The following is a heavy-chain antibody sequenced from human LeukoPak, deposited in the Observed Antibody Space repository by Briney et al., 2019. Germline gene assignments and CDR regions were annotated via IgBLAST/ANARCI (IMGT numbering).Heavy chain of an antibody. CDR1: GGSISSSSYY. J-gene: IGHJ4*02. D-gene: IGHD6-6*01. CDR2: IYYSGST. Sequence: SETLSLTCTVSGGSISSSSYYWGWIRQPPGKGLEWIGSIYYSGSTYSNPSLKSRVTISVDTSKNQFSLKLSSVTAADTAVHYCATYWGIAARPDYWGQGTLVTVSS. V-gene: IGHV4-39*07. CDR3: ATYWGIAARPDY.